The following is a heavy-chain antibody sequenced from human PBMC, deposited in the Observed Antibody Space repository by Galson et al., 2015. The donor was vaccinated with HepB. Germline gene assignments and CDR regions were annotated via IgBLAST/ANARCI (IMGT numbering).Heavy chain of an antibody. J-gene: IGHJ6*03. CDR2: INPNSGGT. CDR3: ARGSPYYYDSSGYYYYYYYMDV. D-gene: IGHD3-22*01. V-gene: IGHV1-2*04. Sequence: SVKVSCKASGYTFTGYYMHWVRQAPGQGLEWMGWINPNSGGTNYAQKFQGWVTMTRDTSISTAYMELSRLRSDDTAVYYCARGSPYYYDSSGYYYYYYYMDVWGKGTTVTVSS. CDR1: GYTFTGYY.